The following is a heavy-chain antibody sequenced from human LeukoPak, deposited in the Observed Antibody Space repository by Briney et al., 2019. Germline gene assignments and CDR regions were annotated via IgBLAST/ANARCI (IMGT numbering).Heavy chain of an antibody. CDR2: INPNSGGT. D-gene: IGHD5-18*01. Sequence: ASVKVSCKASGYTFIDYYMHWVRQAPGQGLEWMGWINPNSGGTNYAQNFQGRVTMTRDTSIRTVYMELSRLRSDDTAVYYCAGSAMVKASFDYWGQGTLVTVSS. V-gene: IGHV1-2*02. J-gene: IGHJ4*02. CDR1: GYTFIDYY. CDR3: AGSAMVKASFDY.